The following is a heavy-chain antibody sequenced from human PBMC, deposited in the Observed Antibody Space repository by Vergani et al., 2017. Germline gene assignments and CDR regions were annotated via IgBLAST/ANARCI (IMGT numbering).Heavy chain of an antibody. D-gene: IGHD2-21*01. V-gene: IGHV4-4*07. CDR3: ARGNCGVNCPKYNWLAP. J-gene: IGHJ5*02. Sequence: QVQLQESGPGLVKPSETLSLTCTVSGGSISSYYWSWIRLAPGKGLEWIGRIYPNGNGNYNESLRSRLTMSIDTSRSQFSLSLSSVTAADTAVYYCARGNCGVNCPKYNWLAPWGRGILVTVSS. CDR1: GGSISSYY. CDR2: IYPNGNG.